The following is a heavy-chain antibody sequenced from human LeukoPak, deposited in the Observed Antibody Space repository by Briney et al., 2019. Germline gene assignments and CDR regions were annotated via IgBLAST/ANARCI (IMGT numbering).Heavy chain of an antibody. Sequence: SVKVSCKASGGTFSNYVISWVRQAPGQGLEWMGGIIPLFTTANYAQKFQGRATITADESTSTAYMELSSLRSEDTAVYYCARDYRGGWSPAPANYYMDVWGKGTTVTISS. V-gene: IGHV1-69*13. CDR1: GGTFSNYV. J-gene: IGHJ6*03. CDR2: IIPLFTTA. D-gene: IGHD6-19*01. CDR3: ARDYRGGWSPAPANYYMDV.